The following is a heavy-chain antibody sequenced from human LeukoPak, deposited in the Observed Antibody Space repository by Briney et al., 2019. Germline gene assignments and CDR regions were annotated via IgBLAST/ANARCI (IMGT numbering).Heavy chain of an antibody. J-gene: IGHJ5*02. D-gene: IGHD2-2*01. Sequence: SGTLSLTCAVSGGSISSSYWWSWIRQPPGKGLEWIGEIYHSGSTNYNLSLKSRVTISVDKSKNQFSLKLNSVTAADTAVYYCAKDYCTSTTCPNWFDPWGQGTLVTVSS. V-gene: IGHV4-4*02. CDR2: IYHSGST. CDR3: AKDYCTSTTCPNWFDP. CDR1: GGSISSSYW.